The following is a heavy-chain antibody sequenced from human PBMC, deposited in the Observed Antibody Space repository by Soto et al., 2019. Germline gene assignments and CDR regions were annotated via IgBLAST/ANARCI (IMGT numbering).Heavy chain of an antibody. Sequence: SVKVSCKASGGTFSSYAISWVRQAPGQGLEWMGGIIPIFGTANYAQKFQGRVTITADESTSTAYMELSSLRSEDTAVYYCARCRTKETTVTTCAFDIWGQGTMVTVSS. D-gene: IGHD4-17*01. CDR1: GGTFSSYA. J-gene: IGHJ3*02. V-gene: IGHV1-69*13. CDR3: ARCRTKETTVTTCAFDI. CDR2: IIPIFGTA.